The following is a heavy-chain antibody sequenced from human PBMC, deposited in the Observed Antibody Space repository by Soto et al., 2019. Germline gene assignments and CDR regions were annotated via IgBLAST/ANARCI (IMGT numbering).Heavy chain of an antibody. V-gene: IGHV3-7*01. CDR3: VRDVGYDYVN. CDR2: IKQGGSEK. J-gene: IGHJ4*02. CDR1: GVTFRSYW. D-gene: IGHD3-16*01. Sequence: EVQLVESGGGLVQPGGSLRISCAVSGVTFRSYWMSWVRQAPGKGLEWVATIKQGGSEKYYVDSVKGRFTISGENAENSLYLQMNSLSAEDTAVYFCVRDVGYDYVNWGQGTLVTVSS.